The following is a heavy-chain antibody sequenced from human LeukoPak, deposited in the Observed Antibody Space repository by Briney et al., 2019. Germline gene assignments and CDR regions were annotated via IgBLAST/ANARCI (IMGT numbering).Heavy chain of an antibody. Sequence: GESLKISCKGFGYSFTRNWIGWVRQMPGKVLEWMGIIYPGDSDTRYSPSFQGQVTISADKSINTAYLQWSSLKASDTAMYYCARRVVNNRNWYFNLWGRGTLVTVSS. V-gene: IGHV5-51*01. CDR3: ARRVVNNRNWYFNL. CDR2: IYPGDSDT. J-gene: IGHJ2*01. CDR1: GYSFTRNW. D-gene: IGHD4-23*01.